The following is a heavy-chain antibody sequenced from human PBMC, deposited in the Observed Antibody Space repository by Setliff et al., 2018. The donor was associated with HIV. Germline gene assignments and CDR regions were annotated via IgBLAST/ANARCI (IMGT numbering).Heavy chain of an antibody. CDR1: GFTFSSYS. V-gene: IGHV3-21*01. CDR2: ISSGSSYI. CDR3: ARAGVYYDSSGYCIDY. J-gene: IGHJ4*02. D-gene: IGHD3-22*01. Sequence: GGSLRLSCAASGFTFSSYSMNWVRQAPGKGLEWVSSISSGSSYIYYAESVKGRFTISRDNAKNSLYLQMNSLRAEDTAVYYCARAGVYYDSSGYCIDYWGQGTRVTVSS.